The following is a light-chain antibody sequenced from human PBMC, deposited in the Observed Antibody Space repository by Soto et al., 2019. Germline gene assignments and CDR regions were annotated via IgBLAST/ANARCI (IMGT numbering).Light chain of an antibody. CDR1: QSVLYSSINKNY. CDR3: QQYVDSPWT. Sequence: DIVMTQSPHSLAVPLGERATIHCKSSQSVLYSSINKNYLAWYQQKPGQAPRLLIYGASSRATGIPDRFSGSGSGTDFTLTISRLEPEDFAVYYCQQYVDSPWTFGQGTKVDI. V-gene: IGKV4-1*01. CDR2: GAS. J-gene: IGKJ1*01.